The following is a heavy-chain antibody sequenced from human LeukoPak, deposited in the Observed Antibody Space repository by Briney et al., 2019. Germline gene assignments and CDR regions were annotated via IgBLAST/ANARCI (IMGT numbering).Heavy chain of an antibody. J-gene: IGHJ4*02. CDR1: GFTFSTYS. Sequence: PGGSLRLSCAASGFTFSTYSMDWVRQAPGQGLEWVASISSGSSYIYYADSVRGRFIVSRDNSRNTVYLQMNSLRLEDTALYHCVRDPIPGYPDYFDSWGRGALVTVSS. CDR3: VRDPIPGYPDYFDS. D-gene: IGHD2-15*01. CDR2: ISSGSSYI. V-gene: IGHV3-21*01.